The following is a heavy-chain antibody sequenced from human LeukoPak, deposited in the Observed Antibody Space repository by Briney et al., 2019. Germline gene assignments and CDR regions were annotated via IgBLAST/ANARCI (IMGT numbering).Heavy chain of an antibody. CDR3: ARDINQAAAGRGASDY. V-gene: IGHV3-53*01. J-gene: IGHJ4*02. CDR2: IYSGGST. CDR1: GFTVSSNY. D-gene: IGHD6-13*01. Sequence: PGGSLRLSCAASGFTVSSNYMSWVRQAPGKGLEWVSVIYSGGSTYYADSVKGRFTISRDNSKNTLYLQMNSLRAEDTAVYYCARDINQAAAGRGASDYWGQGTLVTVSS.